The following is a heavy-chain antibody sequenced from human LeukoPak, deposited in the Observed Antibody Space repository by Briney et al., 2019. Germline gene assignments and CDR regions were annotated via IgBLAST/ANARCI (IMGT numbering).Heavy chain of an antibody. D-gene: IGHD2-15*01. J-gene: IGHJ3*02. Sequence: SETLSLTCTVSGASIRSGDYYWSWLRQPPGKGLEWIGYIYDSGSTYYNPSLKSRITISVDTSENRFSLKLSSVTATDTAVYYCARDCSGGSCYGAFDIWGQGTMVTVSS. V-gene: IGHV4-30-4*01. CDR1: GASIRSGDYY. CDR2: IYDSGST. CDR3: ARDCSGGSCYGAFDI.